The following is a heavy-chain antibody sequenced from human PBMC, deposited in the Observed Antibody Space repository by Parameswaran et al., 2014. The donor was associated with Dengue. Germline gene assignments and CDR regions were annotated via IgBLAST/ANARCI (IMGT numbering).Heavy chain of an antibody. Sequence: WIRQPPGKGLEWVGRIKSKTDGGTTDYAAPVKGRFTISRDDSKNTLYLQMNSLKTEDTAVYYCTTDWATLASLWYFDLWGRGTLVTVSS. D-gene: IGHD5-12*01. J-gene: IGHJ2*01. CDR3: TTDWATLASLWYFDL. CDR2: IKSKTDGGTT. V-gene: IGHV3-15*01.